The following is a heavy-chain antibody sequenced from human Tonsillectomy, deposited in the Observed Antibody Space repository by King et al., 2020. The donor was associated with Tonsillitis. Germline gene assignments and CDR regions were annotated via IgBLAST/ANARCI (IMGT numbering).Heavy chain of an antibody. J-gene: IGHJ4*02. V-gene: IGHV3-30*18. CDR1: GFTFSSYG. CDR3: AKGRDIVVVANHY. CDR2: ISYDGSNK. Sequence: QLVQSGGGVVQPGRSLRLSCAASGFTFSSYGMHWVRQAPGKGLEWVAVISYDGSNKYYADSVKGRFTITRDNSKNTLYVQMISMRAEDNAVYYCAKGRDIVVVANHYWGQGTLLTVSS. D-gene: IGHD2-15*01.